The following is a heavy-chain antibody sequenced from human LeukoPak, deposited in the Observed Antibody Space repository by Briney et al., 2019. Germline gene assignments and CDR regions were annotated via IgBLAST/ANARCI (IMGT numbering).Heavy chain of an antibody. CDR1: GFTFSSYA. CDR3: ARDSGGFLGGYFDY. J-gene: IGHJ4*02. D-gene: IGHD3-10*01. Sequence: GGSLRLSCAASGFTFSSYAMHWVRQAPGKGLEWVAVISYDGSNKYYADSVKGRFTISRDNSKNTLYLQMNSLRAEDTAVYYCARDSGGFLGGYFDYWGQGTLATVSS. V-gene: IGHV3-30-3*01. CDR2: ISYDGSNK.